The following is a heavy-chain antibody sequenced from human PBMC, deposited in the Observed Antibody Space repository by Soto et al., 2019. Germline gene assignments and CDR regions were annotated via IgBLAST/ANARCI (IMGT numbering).Heavy chain of an antibody. CDR3: ARDQTDSSGYFFYDY. J-gene: IGHJ4*02. D-gene: IGHD3-22*01. V-gene: IGHV3-33*01. CDR1: GFTFSSYG. Sequence: QVQLVESGGGVVQPGRSLRLSCAASGFTFSSYGMHWVRQAPGKGLEWVAVIWYDGSNKYYADSVKGRFTISRDNSKNTLYLQMNSLRAEDTAVYYCARDQTDSSGYFFYDYWGQGTLVTVSS. CDR2: IWYDGSNK.